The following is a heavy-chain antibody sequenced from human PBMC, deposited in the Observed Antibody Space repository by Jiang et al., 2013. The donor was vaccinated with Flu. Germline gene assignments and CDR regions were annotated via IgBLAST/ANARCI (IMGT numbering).Heavy chain of an antibody. V-gene: IGHV4-59*01. D-gene: IGHD3-22*01. J-gene: IGHJ6*02. CDR1: GGSISSYY. CDR2: IYYSGST. CDR3: ARVRDDSSGYYRYYYYYYGMDV. Sequence: LLKPSETLSLTCTVSGGSISSYYWSWIRQPPGKGLEWIGYIYYSGSTNYNPSLKSRVTISVDTSKNQFSLKLSSVTAADTAVYYCARVRDDSSGYYRYYYYYYGMDVWGQGTTVTVSS.